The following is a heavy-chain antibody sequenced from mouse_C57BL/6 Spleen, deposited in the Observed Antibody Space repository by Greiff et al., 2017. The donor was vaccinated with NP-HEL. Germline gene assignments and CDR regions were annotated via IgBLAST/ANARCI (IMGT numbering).Heavy chain of an antibody. D-gene: IGHD1-1*01. CDR1: GYAFSSYW. CDR3: ARTPLYYGSSYGYFDY. J-gene: IGHJ2*01. CDR2: IYPGDGDT. Sequence: VQLQESGAELVKPGASVKISCKASGYAFSSYWMNWVKQRPGKGLEWIGQIYPGDGDTNYNGKFKGKATLTADKSSSTAYMQLSSLTSEDSAVYFCARTPLYYGSSYGYFDYWGQGTTLTVSS. V-gene: IGHV1-80*01.